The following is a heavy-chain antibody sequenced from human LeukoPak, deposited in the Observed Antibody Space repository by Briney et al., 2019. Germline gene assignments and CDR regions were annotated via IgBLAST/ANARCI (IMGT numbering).Heavy chain of an antibody. J-gene: IGHJ4*02. CDR2: ISWNSGSI. Sequence: GGSLRLSCAASGFIFDDYAMHWVRPAPGKGLEWVSGISWNSGSIGYADSVKGRFTISRDNSKNTLYLQMNSLRAEDTAVYYCARDQSLKGRRFSSSAETPHFDYWGQGTLVTVSS. CDR3: ARDQSLKGRRFSSSAETPHFDY. V-gene: IGHV3-9*01. D-gene: IGHD6-6*01. CDR1: GFIFDDYA.